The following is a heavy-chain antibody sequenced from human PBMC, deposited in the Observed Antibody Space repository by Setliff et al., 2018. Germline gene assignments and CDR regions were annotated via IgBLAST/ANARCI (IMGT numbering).Heavy chain of an antibody. D-gene: IGHD3-3*01. CDR1: GGSISSGGYY. Sequence: SETLSLTCTVSGGSISSGGYYWSWIRQHPGKGLEWIGYIYYSGSTYYNPSLKSRVTISVDTTKNQFSLKLSSVTAAGTAVYYCARDKPEGYNFWSGYLGGGLMDVWGQGTTVTVSS. J-gene: IGHJ6*02. CDR2: IYYSGST. V-gene: IGHV4-31*03. CDR3: ARDKPEGYNFWSGYLGGGLMDV.